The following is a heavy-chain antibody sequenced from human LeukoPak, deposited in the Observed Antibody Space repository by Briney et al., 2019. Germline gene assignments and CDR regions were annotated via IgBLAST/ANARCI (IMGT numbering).Heavy chain of an antibody. V-gene: IGHV1-8*01. CDR2: MNPNSGNT. CDR1: GYTFTSYD. J-gene: IGHJ5*02. CDR3: ARPHCSSTECRPPEWFDL. Sequence: ASVRVSCKASGYTFTSYDINWVRQATGQGLEWMGWMNPNSGNTGYAQKFQGRVTMARDTSISTAYMELSSLKSEDTAVYYCARPHCSSTECRPPEWFDLWGEGTRVGVSS. D-gene: IGHD2-2*01.